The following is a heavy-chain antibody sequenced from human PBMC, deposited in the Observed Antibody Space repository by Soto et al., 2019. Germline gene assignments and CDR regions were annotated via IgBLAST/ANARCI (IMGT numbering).Heavy chain of an antibody. CDR3: ARGTGRSGMAH. CDR1: GDSISSYY. D-gene: IGHD1-1*01. V-gene: IGHV4-59*01. J-gene: IGHJ4*02. Sequence: PSETLSLTCTVSGDSISSYYWSWIRQSPGKGLEWIGQIYYSGSTNYNPSLKSRVTISVDTSQNQFSLKLSSVTAADTAVYYCARGTGRSGMAHWGQGALVTVSS. CDR2: IYYSGST.